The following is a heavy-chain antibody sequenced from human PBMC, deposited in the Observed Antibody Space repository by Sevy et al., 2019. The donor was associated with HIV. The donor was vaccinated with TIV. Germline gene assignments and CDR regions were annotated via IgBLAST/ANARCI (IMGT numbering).Heavy chain of an antibody. J-gene: IGHJ4*02. CDR1: GFTFDDYT. V-gene: IGHV3-43*01. Sequence: GGSLRLSCAASGFTFDDYTMHWVRQVPGKGLEWVSLITLDAAKTDYADSVKGRFTVSRDNSENSLYLQMNSLRTEDTALYFCAKDIPGWSGFDYWGQGTLVTVSS. D-gene: IGHD3-10*01. CDR3: AKDIPGWSGFDY. CDR2: ITLDAAKT.